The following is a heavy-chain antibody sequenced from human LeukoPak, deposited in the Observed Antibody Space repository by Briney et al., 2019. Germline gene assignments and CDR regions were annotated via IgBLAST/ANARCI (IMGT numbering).Heavy chain of an antibody. CDR2: INHSGST. J-gene: IGHJ4*02. Sequence: PSETLSLTCAVYGGSFSTYYWSWIRQPPGKGLEWIGEINHSGSTNYNPSLKSRGTISVDTSKNQPSLKPSSVTAADTAVYYCARGGFYCGGGCYVDYWGQGTLVTVSS. V-gene: IGHV4-34*01. CDR1: GGSFSTYY. CDR3: ARGGFYCGGGCYVDY. D-gene: IGHD2-21*02.